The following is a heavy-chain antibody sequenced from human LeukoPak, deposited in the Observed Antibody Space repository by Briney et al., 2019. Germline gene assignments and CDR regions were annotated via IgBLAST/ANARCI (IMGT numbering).Heavy chain of an antibody. CDR2: IISSGSAI. J-gene: IGHJ4*02. CDR1: GFSIGSFE. CDR3: ARRFDS. Sequence: GGSLRLSCTVSGFSIGSFEMNWVRQAPGEGLEWVAQIISSGSAIYYADSVKGRFTLSRDNAKNSLYLQMSSLRVEDTAVYYCARRFDSWGQGTLVTVSS. V-gene: IGHV3-48*03.